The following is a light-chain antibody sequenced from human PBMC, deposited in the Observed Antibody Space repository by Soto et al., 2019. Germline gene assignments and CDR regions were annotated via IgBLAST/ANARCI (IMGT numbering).Light chain of an antibody. CDR3: QQFGNSPPYT. CDR1: QSVSSSY. J-gene: IGKJ2*01. Sequence: EIVLTQSPGTLSLSPGERATLSCRASQSVSSSYLAWYQQKPGQAPRLLIYGASSRATGIPDRFSGSGSGTDFTLTISRLQPEDFAVYYCQQFGNSPPYTFGHWTKLEIK. CDR2: GAS. V-gene: IGKV3-20*01.